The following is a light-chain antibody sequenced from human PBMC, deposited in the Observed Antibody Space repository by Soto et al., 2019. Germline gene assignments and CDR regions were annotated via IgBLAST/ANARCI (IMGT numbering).Light chain of an antibody. V-gene: IGLV2-14*01. J-gene: IGLJ2*01. Sequence: QSALTQPASVSGSPGQSITISCTGTSSDVGGYNYVSWYQQHPGKAPKLMIYDVSNRPSGVSNRFSGSKSGNTASLTISGLQAEDEADYYCSSYTSSSPDVVFGGGTKADRP. CDR3: SSYTSSSPDVV. CDR2: DVS. CDR1: SSDVGGYNY.